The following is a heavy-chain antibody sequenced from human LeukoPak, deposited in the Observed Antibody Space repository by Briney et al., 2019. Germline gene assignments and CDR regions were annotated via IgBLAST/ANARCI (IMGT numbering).Heavy chain of an antibody. CDR1: GFTFDLYS. J-gene: IGHJ4*02. V-gene: IGHV3-48*04. CDR3: ARVVRQQLVYYFDY. D-gene: IGHD6-13*01. CDR2: ISGSSTTI. Sequence: GGSLRLSCAASGFTFDLYSMNWVRQAPGKGLEWLSYISGSSTTIDYADSVKGRFTISRDNAKNSLYLQMNSLRAEDTAVYYCARVVRQQLVYYFDYWGQGTLVTVSS.